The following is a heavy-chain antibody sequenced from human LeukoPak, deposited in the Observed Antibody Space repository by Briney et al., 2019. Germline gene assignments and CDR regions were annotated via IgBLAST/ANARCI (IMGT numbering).Heavy chain of an antibody. D-gene: IGHD3-10*01. V-gene: IGHV3-30*04. J-gene: IGHJ4*02. CDR3: ARGKGYYHFDY. CDR1: GFTFSSYA. Sequence: GRSLRLSCAASGFTFSSYAMHWVRQAPGKGLEWVAVISYDGSNKYYADSVKGRFTISRDNSKNTLYLQMNSLSAEDTAVYYCARGKGYYHFDYWGQGTLVTVSS. CDR2: ISYDGSNK.